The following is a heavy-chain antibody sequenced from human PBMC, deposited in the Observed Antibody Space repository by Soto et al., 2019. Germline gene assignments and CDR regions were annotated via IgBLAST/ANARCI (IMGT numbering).Heavy chain of an antibody. CDR1: GFTFSSYA. V-gene: IGHV3-23*01. D-gene: IGHD3-22*01. CDR2: ISGSGGSR. J-gene: IGHJ4*02. CDR3: AKGSSGSRPYYFDY. Sequence: GGSLRLSCAASGFTFSSYAMSWVRQAPGKGLEWVSAISGSGGSRYYADSVKGRFTISRDNSKNTLYLQMDSLRAEDTAVYYCAKGSSGSRPYYFDYWGQGILVTVSS.